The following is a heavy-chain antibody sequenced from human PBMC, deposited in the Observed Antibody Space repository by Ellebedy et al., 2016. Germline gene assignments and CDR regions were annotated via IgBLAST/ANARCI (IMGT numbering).Heavy chain of an antibody. CDR2: ILDDGNEK. CDR3: AKVRTPDFWHNSDMDV. Sequence: GGSLRLXCAASGITFSRYGIHWVRQAPGKGLEWVAVILDDGNEKHYTDSVKGRFTISRDNSKIRVYLQMSSLRVEDTAVYYCAKVRTPDFWHNSDMDVWGQGTTVTVS. D-gene: IGHD1/OR15-1a*01. CDR1: GITFSRYG. J-gene: IGHJ6*02. V-gene: IGHV3-30*18.